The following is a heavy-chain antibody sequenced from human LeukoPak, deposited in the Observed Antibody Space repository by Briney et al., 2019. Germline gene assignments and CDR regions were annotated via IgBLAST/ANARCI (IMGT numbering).Heavy chain of an antibody. Sequence: GTSVKVSCKASGYTFTSYYMHWVRRAPGQGLEWMGWINPNSGGTNYAQKFQGRVTMTRDTSISTAYMELSRLRSDDTAVYYCARSVATLGYCSGGSCYRGHDYWGQGTLVTVSS. CDR2: INPNSGGT. CDR1: GYTFTSYY. V-gene: IGHV1-2*02. J-gene: IGHJ4*02. CDR3: ARSVATLGYCSGGSCYRGHDY. D-gene: IGHD2-15*01.